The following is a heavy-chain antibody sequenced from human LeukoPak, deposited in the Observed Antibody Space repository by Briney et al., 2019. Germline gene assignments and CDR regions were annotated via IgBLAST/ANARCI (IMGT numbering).Heavy chain of an antibody. Sequence: ASVKVSCKASGYTFTSYYMHWARQAPGQGLEWTGIINPSGGSTSYAQKFQGRVTMTRDTSTSTVYMELSSLRSEYTAVYYCARDLSPYYYYGMVVWGQGTTVTVSS. CDR2: INPSGGST. CDR3: ARDLSPYYYYGMVV. J-gene: IGHJ6*02. V-gene: IGHV1-46*01. CDR1: GYTFTSYY.